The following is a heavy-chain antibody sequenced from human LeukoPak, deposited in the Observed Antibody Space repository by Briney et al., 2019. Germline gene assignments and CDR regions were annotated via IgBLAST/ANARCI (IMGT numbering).Heavy chain of an antibody. CDR1: GYTFTSYA. V-gene: IGHV7-4-1*02. CDR2: INPNTGNP. J-gene: IGHJ5*02. Sequence: ASVKVSCKASGYTFTSYAMNWVRQAHGQGLEWMGWINPNTGNPTYAQGFTGRFVFSSDTSVSTAYLQISGLKAEDTAVYYCGRAYQPLGGLSFPDQWGQGTLVTVSS. CDR3: GRAYQPLGGLSFPDQ. D-gene: IGHD3-16*02.